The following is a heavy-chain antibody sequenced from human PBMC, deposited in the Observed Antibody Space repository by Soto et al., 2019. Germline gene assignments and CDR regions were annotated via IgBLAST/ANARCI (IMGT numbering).Heavy chain of an antibody. CDR3: TTVGKENRGYYLGHPAP. CDR1: GFPFINAW. CDR2: IKSKIDGETT. D-gene: IGHD3-10*01. J-gene: IGHJ4*02. Sequence: GVSLRLSCSSSGFPFINAWMIWVLQAPGQGLEWVGRIKSKIDGETTDYAIPVKGRFTIERDDSRKKLFVQMNSLKPEDTARDYFTTVGKENRGYYLGHPAPRVQGTNVTVS. V-gene: IGHV3-15*01.